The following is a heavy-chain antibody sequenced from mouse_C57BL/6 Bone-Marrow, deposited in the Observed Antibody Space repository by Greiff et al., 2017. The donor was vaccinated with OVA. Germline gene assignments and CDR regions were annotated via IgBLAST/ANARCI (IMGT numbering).Heavy chain of an antibody. J-gene: IGHJ2*01. CDR2: IYPSDSET. CDR1: GYTFTSYW. CDR3: ASEIYEGGY. Sequence: QVHVKQPGAELVRPGSSVKLSCKASGYTFTSYWMDWVKQRPGQGLEWIGNIYPSDSETHYNQKFKDKATLTVDKSSSTAYMQLSSLTSEDSAVYYCASEIYEGGYWGQGTTLTVSS. D-gene: IGHD2-3*01. V-gene: IGHV1-61*01.